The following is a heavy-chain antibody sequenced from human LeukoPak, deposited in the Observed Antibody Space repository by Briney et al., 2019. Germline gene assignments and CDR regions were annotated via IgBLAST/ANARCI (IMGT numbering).Heavy chain of an antibody. CDR2: INSDGSST. D-gene: IGHD1-14*01. J-gene: IGHJ4*02. CDR3: ASPTDLSDY. CDR1: GFTFSSYW. V-gene: IGHV3-74*01. Sequence: GGSLRLSCAASGFTFSSYWMHWVRQAPGKGLVWVSRINSDGSSTNYADSVKGRFTISRDNAKNSLYLQMNSLRAEDTAVYYCASPTDLSDYWGQGTLVTVSS.